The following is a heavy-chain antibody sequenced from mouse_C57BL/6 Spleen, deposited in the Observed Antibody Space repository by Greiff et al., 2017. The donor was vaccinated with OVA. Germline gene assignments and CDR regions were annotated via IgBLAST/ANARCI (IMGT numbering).Heavy chain of an antibody. CDR1: GYAFSSSW. CDR2: LYPGDGDT. Sequence: QVQLQQSGPELVKPGASVKISCKASGYAFSSSWMNWVKQRPGKGLEWIGRLYPGDGDTNYNGKFKGKATLTADKSSSTAYMQLSSLTSEDSAVYFCARGVLRYYFDYWGQGTTLTVSS. CDR3: ARGVLRYYFDY. J-gene: IGHJ2*01. V-gene: IGHV1-82*01. D-gene: IGHD1-1*01.